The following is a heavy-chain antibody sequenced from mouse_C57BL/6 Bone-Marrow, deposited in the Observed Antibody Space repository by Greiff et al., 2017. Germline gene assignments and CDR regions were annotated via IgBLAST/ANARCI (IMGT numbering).Heavy chain of an antibody. CDR1: GYTFTSYW. V-gene: IGHV1-64*01. D-gene: IGHD2-2*01. CDR2: IHPNSGST. J-gene: IGHJ1*03. CDR3: ARYGYYWYFDV. Sequence: QVQLQQPGAELVKPGASVKLSCKASGYTFTSYWMHWVKQRPGQGLEWIGMIHPNSGSTNYNEKFKSKATLTVDKSSSTAYMQLSSLTSEDSAVYYCARYGYYWYFDVWGTGTTFTVSS.